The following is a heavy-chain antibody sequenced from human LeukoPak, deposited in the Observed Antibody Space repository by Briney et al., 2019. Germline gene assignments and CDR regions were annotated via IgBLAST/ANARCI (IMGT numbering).Heavy chain of an antibody. D-gene: IGHD3-10*01. CDR3: ARVFDSGSQAYFYYMDV. CDR2: IYYSGST. CDR1: GGSISTSSYY. Sequence: SETLSLTCTVSGGSISTSSYYWGWIRQPPGKGLECIGNIYYSGSTYYNPSLKSRVTISVDTSKNQFSLKVSSVTAADTAVYYCARVFDSGSQAYFYYMDVWGKGTTVTIFS. V-gene: IGHV4-39*07. J-gene: IGHJ6*03.